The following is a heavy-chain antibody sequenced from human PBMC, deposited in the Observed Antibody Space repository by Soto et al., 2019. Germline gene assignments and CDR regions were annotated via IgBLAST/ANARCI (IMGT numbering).Heavy chain of an antibody. CDR1: GFTFISYA. Sequence: WGSLRLSCAASGFTFISYAIHCVRHSPFKWLEWVAVISYDGSNKYYADSVKGRFTISRDNSKNTLYLQMNSLRAEDTAVYYCARDQGYCSSTSCYTTYFDYWGQGTLVTVSS. CDR3: ARDQGYCSSTSCYTTYFDY. V-gene: IGHV3-30-3*01. CDR2: ISYDGSNK. J-gene: IGHJ4*02. D-gene: IGHD2-2*02.